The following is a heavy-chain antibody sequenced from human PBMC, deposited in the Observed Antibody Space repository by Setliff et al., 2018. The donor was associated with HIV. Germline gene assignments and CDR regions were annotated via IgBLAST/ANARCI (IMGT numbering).Heavy chain of an antibody. Sequence: ASVKVSCKASGYTFTSYGISWVRQAPGQGLEWMGWISAYNGNTNYAQKLQGRVTMTTDTSTRTAYMERRSLRSDDTAVYYCARSQYYYDSRGYGWPIDYGGQGTLVTVS. V-gene: IGHV1-18*01. CDR2: ISAYNGNT. CDR1: GYTFTSYG. D-gene: IGHD3-22*01. J-gene: IGHJ4*02. CDR3: ARSQYYYDSRGYGWPIDY.